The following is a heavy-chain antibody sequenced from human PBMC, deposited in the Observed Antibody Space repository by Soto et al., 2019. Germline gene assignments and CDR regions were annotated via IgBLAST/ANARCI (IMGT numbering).Heavy chain of an antibody. J-gene: IGHJ6*02. CDR1: GFTFISYW. CDR2: IKQDGSEK. CDR3: ARVADIVVVPAAIGYYYYGMDV. Sequence: PCGSLRLSCAASGFTFISYWIICFRHAPFKWLEWVANIKQDGSEKYYVDSVKGRFTISRDNAKNSLYLQMNSLRAEDTAVYYCARVADIVVVPAAIGYYYYGMDVWGQGTTVTVSS. D-gene: IGHD2-2*01. V-gene: IGHV3-7*01.